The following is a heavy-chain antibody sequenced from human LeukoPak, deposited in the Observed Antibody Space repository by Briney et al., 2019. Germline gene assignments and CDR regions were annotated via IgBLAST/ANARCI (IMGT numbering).Heavy chain of an antibody. J-gene: IGHJ4*02. CDR2: IYSTGST. CDR3: ARQIASAGTAGFDF. Sequence: SETLSLTCTVSGGSISSYCWSWIRQPAGKGLEWIGRIYSTGSTNYNPSLKSRVTMSVDTSKNQFSLRLRSVTAADTAVHYCARQIASAGTAGFDFWGQGALVTVSS. D-gene: IGHD6-13*01. CDR1: GGSISSYC. V-gene: IGHV4-4*07.